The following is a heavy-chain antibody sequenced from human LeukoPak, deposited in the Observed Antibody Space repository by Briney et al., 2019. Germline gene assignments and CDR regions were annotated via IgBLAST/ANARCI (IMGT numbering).Heavy chain of an antibody. CDR2: ISSSGSTI. CDR3: ALDFSGWNYFDY. Sequence: GGSLRLSCAASGFTFSSYEMNWVRQAPGKGLEWVSYISSSGSTIYYADSVKGRFTISRDNAKNSLYLQMNSLRAEDTAVYYCALDFSGWNYFDYWGQGTLVTVSS. V-gene: IGHV3-48*03. D-gene: IGHD6-19*01. CDR1: GFTFSSYE. J-gene: IGHJ4*02.